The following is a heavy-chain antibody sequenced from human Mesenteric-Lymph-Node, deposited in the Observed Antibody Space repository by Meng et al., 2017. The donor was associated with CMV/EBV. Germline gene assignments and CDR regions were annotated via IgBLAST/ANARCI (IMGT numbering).Heavy chain of an antibody. CDR2: ISWNSGSI. D-gene: IGHD3-22*01. CDR1: GFTFDDYA. CDR3: AKDLYKYELKSTFDY. V-gene: IGHV3-9*01. Sequence: GGSLRLSCAASGFTFDDYAMHWVRQAPGKGLEWVSGISWNSGSIGYADSVKGRFTICRDNSKNTLYLQMNSLRAEDTAVYYCAKDLYKYELKSTFDYWGQGTLVTVSS. J-gene: IGHJ4*02.